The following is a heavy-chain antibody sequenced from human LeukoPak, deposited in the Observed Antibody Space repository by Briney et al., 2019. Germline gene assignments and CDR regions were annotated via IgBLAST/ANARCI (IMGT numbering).Heavy chain of an antibody. Sequence: KPSETLSLTCTVSGVSISSSSYYWGWIRQPPGKGLEWIGSIYYSGSTYYNPSLKSRVTISVDTSKNQFSLKLSSVTAADTAVYYCARHKWERGYSYGYGPGDYWGQGTLVTVS. J-gene: IGHJ4*02. V-gene: IGHV4-39*01. CDR1: GVSISSSSYY. CDR2: IYYSGST. D-gene: IGHD5-18*01. CDR3: ARHKWERGYSYGYGPGDY.